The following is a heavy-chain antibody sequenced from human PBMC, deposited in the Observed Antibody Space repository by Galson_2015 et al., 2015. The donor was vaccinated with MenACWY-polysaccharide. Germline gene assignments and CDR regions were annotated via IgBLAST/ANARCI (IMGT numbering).Heavy chain of an antibody. Sequence: SETLSLTCTVSGGSVSSDTYYWSWLRQPPGKGLEWIGYMSYSGRGNYNPSLKSRVTVSLDTSKNQFSLRLTSVTAADTAMYHCAREPTYSGSFGWFDPWGQGTLVTVSS. D-gene: IGHD1-26*01. J-gene: IGHJ5*02. CDR1: GGSVSSDTYY. CDR2: MSYSGRG. V-gene: IGHV4-61*01. CDR3: AREPTYSGSFGWFDP.